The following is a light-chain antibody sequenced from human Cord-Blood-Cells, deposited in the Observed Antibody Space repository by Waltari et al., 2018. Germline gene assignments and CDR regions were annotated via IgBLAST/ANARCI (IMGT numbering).Light chain of an antibody. CDR1: SSDVGGYNY. CDR3: SSYTSSSTLV. J-gene: IGLJ2*01. CDR2: DVS. V-gene: IGLV2-14*01. Sequence: QSALTQPASVSGSPGQSIPISCTGTSSDVGGYNYVSWYQQHPGKAPKLMIYDVSNRPSGVSNRFSGSKSGNTASLTISGLQAEDEADYYCSSYTSSSTLVCGGGTKLTVL.